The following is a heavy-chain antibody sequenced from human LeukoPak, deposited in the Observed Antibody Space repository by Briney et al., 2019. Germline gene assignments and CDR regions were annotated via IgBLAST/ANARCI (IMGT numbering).Heavy chain of an antibody. D-gene: IGHD2-2*01. CDR2: ICYDVKNDQ. CDR1: GFTFSSYG. CDR3: AKDRCSSSTCREAFEI. V-gene: IGHV3-30*02. J-gene: IGHJ3*02. Sequence: GGSLRLSCAVSGFTFSSYGMHWVRQAPGKGMEGVAFICYDVKNDQEYAESVKRRFTISRDNSKNTLYLQMNSLRTEDTAMYYCAKDRCSSSTCREAFEIWGQGTLVTVSS.